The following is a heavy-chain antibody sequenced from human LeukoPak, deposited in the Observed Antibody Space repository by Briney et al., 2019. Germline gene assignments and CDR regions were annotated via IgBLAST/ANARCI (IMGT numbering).Heavy chain of an antibody. CDR2: ISSSSSYI. CDR3: ARGGILDAFDV. D-gene: IGHD6-13*01. Sequence: GGSLRLSCAASGFTFSSYSMNWVRQAPGKGLEWVSSISSSSSYIYYADSVKGRFTISRDNAKNSLYLQMNSLRAEDTAVYYCARGGILDAFDVWGQGTMVTVSS. CDR1: GFTFSSYS. J-gene: IGHJ3*01. V-gene: IGHV3-21*01.